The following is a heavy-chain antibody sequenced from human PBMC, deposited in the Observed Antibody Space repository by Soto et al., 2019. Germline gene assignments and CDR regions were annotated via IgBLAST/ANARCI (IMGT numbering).Heavy chain of an antibody. Sequence: EVQLVESGGDLVQPGGSLRLSCAASGFIFSSYWMHWVRQAPGKGLVWVSRVKSDGSTYYADSVKGRFTISRDNAKNTLYLQMHSLTVEDTAVYYCARGIRGHYGSDVWGQGTMVTVSS. J-gene: IGHJ3*01. CDR1: GFIFSSYW. CDR2: VKSDGST. CDR3: ARGIRGHYGSDV. V-gene: IGHV3-74*01. D-gene: IGHD5-12*01.